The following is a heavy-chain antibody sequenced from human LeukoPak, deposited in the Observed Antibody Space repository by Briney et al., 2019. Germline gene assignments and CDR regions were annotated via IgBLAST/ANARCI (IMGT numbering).Heavy chain of an antibody. CDR3: ARGVYDSSGYHGDYFDY. Sequence: SQTLSLTCAVSGGSISSGGYSWSWIRQPPGKGLEWIGYIYHSGSTYYNPSLKSRVTISVDRSKNQFSLKLSSVTAADTAVYYCARGVYDSSGYHGDYFDYWGQGTLVTVSS. CDR1: GGSISSGGYS. V-gene: IGHV4-30-2*01. D-gene: IGHD3-22*01. CDR2: IYHSGST. J-gene: IGHJ4*02.